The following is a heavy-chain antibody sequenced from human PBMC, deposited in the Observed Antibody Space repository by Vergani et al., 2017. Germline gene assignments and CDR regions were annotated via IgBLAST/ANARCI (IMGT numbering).Heavy chain of an antibody. Sequence: QVQLVESGGGLVKPGGSLRLSCAASGFTFSDYYMSWIRQAPGKGLEWVSYISSSSSYTNYADSVKGRFTISRDNAKNTLYLQMNSLRAEDTAVYYCARVANYDILTGYYIGPFVDCWGQGTLVTVSS. CDR3: ARVANYDILTGYYIGPFVDC. D-gene: IGHD3-9*01. CDR1: GFTFSDYY. V-gene: IGHV3-11*05. J-gene: IGHJ4*02. CDR2: ISSSSSYT.